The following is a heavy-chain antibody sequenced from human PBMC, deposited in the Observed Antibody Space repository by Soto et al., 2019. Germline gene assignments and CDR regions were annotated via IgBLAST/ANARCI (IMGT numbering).Heavy chain of an antibody. CDR2: INHSGST. CDR3: ASGQPTGSSWTRYNWFDP. CDR1: GGSFSGYY. V-gene: IGHV4-34*01. J-gene: IGHJ5*02. Sequence: SDTLYLSCAVYGGSFSGYYWSWIRQPPGKGLEWIGEINHSGSTNYNPSLKSRVTISVDTSKNQFSLKLSSVTAADTAVYYCASGQPTGSSWTRYNWFDPWGQGTLVTVSS. D-gene: IGHD6-13*01.